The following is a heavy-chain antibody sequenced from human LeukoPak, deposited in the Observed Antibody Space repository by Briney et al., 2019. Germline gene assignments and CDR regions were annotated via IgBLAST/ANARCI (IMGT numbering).Heavy chain of an antibody. J-gene: IGHJ6*02. CDR1: GFTFSSYA. CDR2: ISGSGGST. Sequence: GGSLRLSCAASGFTFSSYAMSWVRQAPGKGLEWVSAISGSGGSTYYADSVKGRFTISRDNSKNTLYLQMNSLRAEDTAVYYCARDCHDFWSGYSYYYYGMDVWGQGTTVTVSS. V-gene: IGHV3-23*01. CDR3: ARDCHDFWSGYSYYYYGMDV. D-gene: IGHD3-3*01.